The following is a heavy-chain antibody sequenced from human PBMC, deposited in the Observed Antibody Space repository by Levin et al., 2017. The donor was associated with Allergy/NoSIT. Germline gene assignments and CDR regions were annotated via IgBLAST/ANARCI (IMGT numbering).Heavy chain of an antibody. CDR2: ISVYNGDT. CDR3: ARGTASSSRYADDY. Sequence: GESLKISCKASGYTFTSYGISWVRQAPGQGPEWMGWISVYNGDTDYAQKLQGRVTMTTDTSTSTAYMELRSLRSDDTAVYYCARGTASSSRYADDYWGQGTLVAVSS. J-gene: IGHJ4*02. V-gene: IGHV1-18*01. D-gene: IGHD6-13*01. CDR1: GYTFTSYG.